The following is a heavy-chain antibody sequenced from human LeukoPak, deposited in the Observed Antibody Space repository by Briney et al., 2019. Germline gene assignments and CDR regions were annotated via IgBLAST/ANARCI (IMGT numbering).Heavy chain of an antibody. CDR1: GFTVSSYW. V-gene: IGHV3-7*01. CDR2: INQDGSEK. J-gene: IGHJ4*02. Sequence: PGGSLRLSCAASGFTVSSYWMSWVRQAPGKGLEWVANINQDGSEKYHVDSVKGRFTLSRDNAKNSMYLQMTSLRAEDTAVYYCARVTSGLDYWGQGTLVTVSS. CDR3: ARVTSGLDY.